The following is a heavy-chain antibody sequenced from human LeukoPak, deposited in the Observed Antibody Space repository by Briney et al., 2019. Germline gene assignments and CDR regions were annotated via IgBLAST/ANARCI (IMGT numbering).Heavy chain of an antibody. J-gene: IGHJ4*02. CDR1: GGSISSYY. Sequence: SETLSLTCTVSGGSISSYYWSWIRQPPGKGLEWIGYIYYSGSTNYNPSLKSRVTISVDTSKNQFSLKLSSVTAADTAVYYCARHSNGYSSRFDYWGQGTLVTVSS. CDR2: IYYSGST. CDR3: ARHSNGYSSRFDY. V-gene: IGHV4-59*08. D-gene: IGHD6-13*01.